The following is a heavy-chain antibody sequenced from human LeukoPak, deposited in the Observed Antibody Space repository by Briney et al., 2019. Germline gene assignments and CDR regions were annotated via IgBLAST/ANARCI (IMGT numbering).Heavy chain of an antibody. J-gene: IGHJ4*02. V-gene: IGHV3-30*03. CDR2: VSYDGSNK. CDR3: ARARTATPDY. CDR1: GFTFSSYS. Sequence: PGGSLRLSCAASGFTFSSYSMNWVRQAPGKGLEWVAVVSYDGSNKYYADSVKGRFTISRDNSKNTLYLQMNSLRTEDTAVYYCARARTATPDYWGQGTLVTVSS. D-gene: IGHD5-18*01.